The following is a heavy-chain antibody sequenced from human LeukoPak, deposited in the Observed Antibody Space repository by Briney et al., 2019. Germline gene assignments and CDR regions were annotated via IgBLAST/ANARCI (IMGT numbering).Heavy chain of an antibody. J-gene: IGHJ6*02. V-gene: IGHV3-66*01. CDR3: AREGSVYYYYGMDV. CDR1: GFTVSSNY. Sequence: GGSLRLSCAASGFTVSSNYMSWVRQAPGKGLEWVSVIYSGGSTYYADSVKGRFTISRDNSKNTLYLQMNSLRAEDTAVYYCAREGSVYYYYGMDVRGQGTTVTVSS. CDR2: IYSGGST.